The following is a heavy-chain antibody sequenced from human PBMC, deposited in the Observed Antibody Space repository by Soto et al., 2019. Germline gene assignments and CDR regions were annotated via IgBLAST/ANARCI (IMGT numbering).Heavy chain of an antibody. J-gene: IGHJ4*02. V-gene: IGHV5-10-1*01. D-gene: IGHD2-2*01. CDR3: TRQASSSFYHFDF. CDR2: IDLSDSYV. Sequence: GESLLISCQASGYSFTAYWITWVRQISGKGLEWMAMIDLSDSYVDYSPSFRGHATTSVDTTITTAYLQWNSLKASDSSMYFCTRQASSSFYHFDFWGQGALVTVSS. CDR1: GYSFTAYW.